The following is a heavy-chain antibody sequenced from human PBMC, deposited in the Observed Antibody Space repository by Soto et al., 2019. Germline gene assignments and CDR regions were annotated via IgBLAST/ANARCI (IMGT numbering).Heavy chain of an antibody. Sequence: VQLVESGGGVVQPGRSLRLSCAASGFTFSSYGMHWVRQAPGKGLEWVAVIWYDGSNKYYADSVKGRFTISRDNSKNTLYLQMNSLRAEDTAVYYCARDFTYYYDSSGYNWFDPWGQGTLVTVSS. CDR2: IWYDGSNK. D-gene: IGHD3-22*01. CDR3: ARDFTYYYDSSGYNWFDP. V-gene: IGHV3-33*01. CDR1: GFTFSSYG. J-gene: IGHJ5*02.